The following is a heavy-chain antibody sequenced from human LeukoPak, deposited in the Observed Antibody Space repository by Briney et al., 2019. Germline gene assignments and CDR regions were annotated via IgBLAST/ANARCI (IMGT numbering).Heavy chain of an antibody. Sequence: ISSSRSYIYYADSVKGRFTISRDNAKNSLYLQMNSLRAGDTAVYYCARAAYSYGPKTGDDYWGQGTLVTVSS. D-gene: IGHD5-18*01. V-gene: IGHV3-21*01. J-gene: IGHJ4*02. CDR3: ARAAYSYGPKTGDDY. CDR2: ISSSRSYI.